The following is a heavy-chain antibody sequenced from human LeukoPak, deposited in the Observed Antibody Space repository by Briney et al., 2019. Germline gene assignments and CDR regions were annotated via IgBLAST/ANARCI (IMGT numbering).Heavy chain of an antibody. J-gene: IGHJ4*02. Sequence: GASVKVSCKASGYTFTSYGISWVRQAPGQGLEWMGWISAYNGNTDYAQKLQGRVTMTTDTSTSTAYMELRSLRSDDTAVYCCARVTQTDYDFDYWGQGTLVTVSS. CDR1: GYTFTSYG. V-gene: IGHV1-18*01. D-gene: IGHD4-17*01. CDR2: ISAYNGNT. CDR3: ARVTQTDYDFDY.